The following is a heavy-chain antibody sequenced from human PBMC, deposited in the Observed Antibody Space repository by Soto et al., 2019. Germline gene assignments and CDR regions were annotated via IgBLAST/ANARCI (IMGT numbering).Heavy chain of an antibody. CDR3: AREGSGYNV. Sequence: GASVTVSCTASGGGFSNFGMSWVRQAPGQGLEWMGGIVPVFGRPNYAQRFRGRLTITADESTSTGYMELISLRSDDTAVYSCAREGSGYNVGGQGPQVTV. V-gene: IGHV1-69*13. D-gene: IGHD3-22*01. CDR2: IVPVFGRP. CDR1: GGGFSNFG. J-gene: IGHJ4*02.